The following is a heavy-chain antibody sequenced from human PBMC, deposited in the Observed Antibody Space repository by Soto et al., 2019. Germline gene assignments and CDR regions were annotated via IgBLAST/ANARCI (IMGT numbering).Heavy chain of an antibody. CDR3: AITYCGGDCYTPFDY. V-gene: IGHV3-66*01. J-gene: IGHJ4*02. Sequence: GGSLRLSCAASGFTVSSNYMSWVRQAPGKGLEWVSVIYSGGSTYYADSVKGRFTISRDNSKNTLYLQMNSLRAEDTAVYYCAITYCGGDCYTPFDYWGQGTLVTVSS. CDR2: IYSGGST. CDR1: GFTVSSNY. D-gene: IGHD2-21*01.